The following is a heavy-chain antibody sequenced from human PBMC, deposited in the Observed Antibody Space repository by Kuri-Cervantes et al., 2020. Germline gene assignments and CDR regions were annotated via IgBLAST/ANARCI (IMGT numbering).Heavy chain of an antibody. CDR2: IKRDGSEK. D-gene: IGHD3-3*01. CDR1: GFTFSDYG. CDR3: ATGWSGLTY. V-gene: IGHV3-7*01. J-gene: IGHJ4*02. Sequence: GGSLRLSCAASGFTFSDYGIHWVRQAPGKGREWVGNIKRDGSEKYYVDSVKGRFTISRDNAKNSVYLQMNSLRVEDTAVYFCATGWSGLTYWGQGTLVTVSS.